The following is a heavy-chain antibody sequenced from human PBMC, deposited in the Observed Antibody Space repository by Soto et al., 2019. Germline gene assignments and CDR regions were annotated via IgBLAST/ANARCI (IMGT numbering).Heavy chain of an antibody. CDR1: GFTFGDYA. CDR2: IRSKAYGGTT. CDR3: TIGTRPYGMDV. Sequence: PGGSLRLSCTGYGFTFGDYAMSWVRRAPGKGLEWVGFIRSKAYGGTTEWAASVRGRFTFSRDDSKRIAYLQMNSLKTEDTGVYCFTIGTRPYGMDVWCQGTSVTVS. V-gene: IGHV3-49*04. J-gene: IGHJ6*02. D-gene: IGHD6-6*01.